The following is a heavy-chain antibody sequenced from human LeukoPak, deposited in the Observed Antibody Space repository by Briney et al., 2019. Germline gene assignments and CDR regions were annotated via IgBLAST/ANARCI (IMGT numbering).Heavy chain of an antibody. V-gene: IGHV3-23*01. CDR3: AKSGYGDYVNWFDP. CDR1: GGTFSSYA. Sequence: SCKASGGTFSSYAMSWVRQAPGKGLEWVSAISGSGGSTYYADSVKGRFTISRDNSKNTLYLQMNSLRAEDTAVYYCAKSGYGDYVNWFDPWGQGTLVTVSS. D-gene: IGHD4-17*01. J-gene: IGHJ5*02. CDR2: ISGSGGST.